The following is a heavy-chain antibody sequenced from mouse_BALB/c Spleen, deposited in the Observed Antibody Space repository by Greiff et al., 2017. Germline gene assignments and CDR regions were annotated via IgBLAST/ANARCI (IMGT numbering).Heavy chain of an antibody. Sequence: QVQLQQSGAELVRPGVSVKISCKGSGYTFTDYAMHWVKQSHAKSLEWIGVISTYYGDASYNQKFKGKATMTVDKSSSTAYMELARLTSEDSAIYYCARSYGSSYGYFDGWGAGTTVTVSS. CDR1: GYTFTDYA. CDR3: ARSYGSSYGYFDG. V-gene: IGHV1S137*01. D-gene: IGHD1-1*01. CDR2: ISTYYGDA. J-gene: IGHJ1*01.